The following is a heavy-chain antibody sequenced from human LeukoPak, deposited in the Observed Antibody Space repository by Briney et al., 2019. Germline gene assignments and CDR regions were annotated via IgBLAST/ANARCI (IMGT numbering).Heavy chain of an antibody. CDR3: ARLPPSGVSSSWYPVQPSMDY. Sequence: PSETLSLTCTVSGYSISSGYYWSWIRQPPGKGLEWIGEINHSGSTNYNPSLKSRVTISVDTSKNQFSLKLSSVTAADTAVYYCARLPPSGVSSSWYPVQPSMDYWGQGTLVTVSS. CDR1: GYSISSGYY. D-gene: IGHD6-13*01. J-gene: IGHJ4*02. V-gene: IGHV4-38-2*02. CDR2: INHSGST.